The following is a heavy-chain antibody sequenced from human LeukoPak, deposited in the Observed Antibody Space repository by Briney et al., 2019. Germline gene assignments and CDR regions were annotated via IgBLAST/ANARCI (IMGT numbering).Heavy chain of an antibody. D-gene: IGHD6-13*01. CDR3: ARGGVAAADPYY. Sequence: GRSLRLSCEASGFTFSSENINWVRQAPGKGLDWVSSISGTSSFIRYAASVKGRFTISRDNAKNSVYLQMSSLRVEDTGLYYCARGGVAAADPYYWDRGTLVTVSS. CDR1: GFTFSSEN. V-gene: IGHV3-21*01. J-gene: IGHJ4*02. CDR2: ISGTSSFI.